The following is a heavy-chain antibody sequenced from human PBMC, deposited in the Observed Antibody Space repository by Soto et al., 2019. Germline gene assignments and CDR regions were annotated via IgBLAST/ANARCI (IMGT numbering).Heavy chain of an antibody. D-gene: IGHD6-13*01. CDR2: ISWNSGSI. V-gene: IGHV3-9*01. CDR1: GFTFDDYA. J-gene: IGHJ6*03. CDR3: AKDLAAAGNTLGYYYMDV. Sequence: GGSLRLSCAASGFTFDDYAMHWVRQAPGKGLEWVSGISWNSGSIGYADSAKGRFTISRDNAKNSLYLQMNSLRAEDTALYYCAKDLAAAGNTLGYYYMDVWGKGTTVTVSS.